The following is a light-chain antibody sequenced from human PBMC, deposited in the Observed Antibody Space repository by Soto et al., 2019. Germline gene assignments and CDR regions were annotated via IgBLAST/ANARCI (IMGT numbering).Light chain of an antibody. Sequence: IVVTQSPATLSVSPGERATLSCRASQGVGSNLAWYQQKPGQAPRLLIYGASTRATGIPARFSGSGSGTEFTLTISSLQSEDFAVYFCQQYHDWPPLTFGGGTKVEIK. V-gene: IGKV3D-15*01. CDR2: GAS. J-gene: IGKJ4*01. CDR3: QQYHDWPPLT. CDR1: QGVGSN.